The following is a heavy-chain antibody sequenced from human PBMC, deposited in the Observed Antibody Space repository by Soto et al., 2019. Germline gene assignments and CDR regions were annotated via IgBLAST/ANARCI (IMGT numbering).Heavy chain of an antibody. CDR2: IRRKAHGGTT. CDR1: GFTLGDYA. Sequence: GGSLRLSCSTSGFTLGDYAMSWFRQAPGKGLEWVGFIRRKAHGGTTEYAASVKGRFTISRDDSKSITYLQMDSLRVEDTAVYYCSSVRYHDSSGYYFNPDYWGQGTLVTVSS. J-gene: IGHJ4*02. V-gene: IGHV3-49*03. CDR3: SSVRYHDSSGYYFNPDY. D-gene: IGHD3-22*01.